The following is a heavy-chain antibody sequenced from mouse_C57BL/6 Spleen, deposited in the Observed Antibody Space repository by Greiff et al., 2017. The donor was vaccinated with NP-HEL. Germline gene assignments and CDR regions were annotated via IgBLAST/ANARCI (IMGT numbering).Heavy chain of an antibody. V-gene: IGHV1-81*01. CDR1: GYTFTSYG. CDR2: IYPRSGNT. CDR3: AKVVATNWYFDV. Sequence: VKLKESGAELARPGASVKLSCKASGYTFTSYGISWVKQRTGQGLEWIGEIYPRSGNTYYNEKFKGKATLTADKSSSTAYMELRSLTSEDSAVYFCAKVVATNWYFDVWGTGTTVTVSS. D-gene: IGHD1-1*01. J-gene: IGHJ1*03.